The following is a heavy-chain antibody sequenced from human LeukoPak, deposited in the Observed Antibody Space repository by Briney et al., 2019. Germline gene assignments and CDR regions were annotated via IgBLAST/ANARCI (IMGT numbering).Heavy chain of an antibody. V-gene: IGHV3-74*01. D-gene: IGHD5-24*01. CDR1: GFSFSTSW. CDR2: INPDYSGT. J-gene: IGHJ3*02. Sequence: GGSLRLSCKGSGFSFSTSWIQWVRQAPGEGLVWVSRINPDYSGTDYADSVRGRFTISRDNAKNTVFLQMNSLRAEDTAAYYCARPPDGLANAFDIWGLGTMVTVSS. CDR3: ARPPDGLANAFDI.